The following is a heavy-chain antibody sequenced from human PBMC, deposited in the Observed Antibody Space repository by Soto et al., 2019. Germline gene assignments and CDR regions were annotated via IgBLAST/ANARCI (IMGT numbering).Heavy chain of an antibody. J-gene: IGHJ6*02. CDR3: ARLLRHNYYGMDV. CDR2: IYYSGST. V-gene: IGHV4-30-4*01. Sequence: SKTLSLTCTVSGGSISSGDYYWSWIRQPPGKGLEWIGYIYYSGSTYYNPSLKSRVTISVDTSKNQFSLKLSSVTAADTAVYYCARLLRHNYYGMDVWGQGTTVTVSS. CDR1: GGSISSGDYY. D-gene: IGHD2-15*01.